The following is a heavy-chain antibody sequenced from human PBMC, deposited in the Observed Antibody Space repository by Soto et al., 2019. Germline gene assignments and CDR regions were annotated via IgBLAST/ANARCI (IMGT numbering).Heavy chain of an antibody. CDR2: ISWSSGSI. Sequence: EVQLVESGGGLVQPGRSLRLSCAASGFTFDDYAMHWVRQAPGKGLEWVSGISWSSGSIGYADSVKGRFTISRDNAKNSLYLQMNSLRAEDTALYYCAKDRGEQLVLMFDYWGQGTLVTVSS. J-gene: IGHJ4*02. D-gene: IGHD6-6*01. CDR1: GFTFDDYA. V-gene: IGHV3-9*01. CDR3: AKDRGEQLVLMFDY.